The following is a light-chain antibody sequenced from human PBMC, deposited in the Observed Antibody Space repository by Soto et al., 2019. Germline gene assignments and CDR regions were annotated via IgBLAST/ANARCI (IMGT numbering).Light chain of an antibody. CDR2: YDD. J-gene: IGLJ3*02. Sequence: QSVLTQPPSVSEAPRQRVTISCSGSTSNIGNNAVDWYQQLPGKAPKLLIYYDDLLSSGVSDRFSGSKSGTSASLAISGLQSEDEADYYCAAWDDSLNAWVFGGGTKLTVL. CDR3: AAWDDSLNAWV. V-gene: IGLV1-36*01. CDR1: TSNIGNNA.